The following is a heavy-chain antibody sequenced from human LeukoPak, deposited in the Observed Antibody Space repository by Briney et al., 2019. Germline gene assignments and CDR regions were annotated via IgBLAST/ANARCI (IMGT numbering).Heavy chain of an antibody. V-gene: IGHV1-24*01. CDR3: TTGVFSGPKGLLWFGEYLGNWFDP. J-gene: IGHJ5*02. CDR2: FDPEDGET. D-gene: IGHD3-10*01. Sequence: ASVKVSCKVSGYTLTELSMHWVRQAPGKGLEWMGGFDPEDGETIHAQKFQGRVTMTEDTSTDTAYMELSSLRSEDTAVYYCTTGVFSGPKGLLWFGEYLGNWFDPWGQGTLVTVSS. CDR1: GYTLTELS.